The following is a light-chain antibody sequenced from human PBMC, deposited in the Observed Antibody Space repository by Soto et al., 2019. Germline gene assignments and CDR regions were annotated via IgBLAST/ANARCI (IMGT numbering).Light chain of an antibody. Sequence: QPALTQPASVSGSPGQSITISCSGTSSDVGGYNYVSWYQQHPGKAPKLMIYDVSNWPSGVSNRFSGSKSGNTASLTISGLQAEDEADYYCSSYTSSSTYVFGTGTKVT. J-gene: IGLJ1*01. CDR2: DVS. CDR3: SSYTSSSTYV. V-gene: IGLV2-14*01. CDR1: SSDVGGYNY.